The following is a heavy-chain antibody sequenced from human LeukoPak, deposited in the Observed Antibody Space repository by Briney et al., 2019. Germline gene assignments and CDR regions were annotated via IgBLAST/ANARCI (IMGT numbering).Heavy chain of an antibody. CDR1: GGSISSSSYY. D-gene: IGHD6-13*01. CDR3: ASCVQQLPDY. CDR2: IYYSGST. Sequence: SETLSLTCTVSGGSISSSSYYWVWIRQPPRKGLEWIGSIYYSGSTYYNPSLKSRVTISVDTSKNQFSLKLSSVTAADTAVYYCASCVQQLPDYWGQGTLATVSS. J-gene: IGHJ4*02. V-gene: IGHV4-39*01.